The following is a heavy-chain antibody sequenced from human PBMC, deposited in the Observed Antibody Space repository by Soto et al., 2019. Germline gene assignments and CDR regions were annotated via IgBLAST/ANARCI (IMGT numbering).Heavy chain of an antibody. CDR1: GGSISSYY. D-gene: IGHD2-21*01. CDR3: ARLRIATNNYKWFDP. J-gene: IGHJ5*02. CDR2: IYTSGST. V-gene: IGHV4-4*07. Sequence: SETLSLTCTVSGGSISSYYWSWIRQPAGKGLEWIGRIYTSGSTNYNPSLKSRVTISQDTSERQFSLNLRLVTAADTAVYYCARLRIATNNYKWFDPWGQGTLVTVSS.